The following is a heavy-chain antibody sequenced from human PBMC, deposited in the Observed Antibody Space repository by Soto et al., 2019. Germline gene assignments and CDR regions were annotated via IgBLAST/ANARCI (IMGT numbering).Heavy chain of an antibody. Sequence: SETLSLTCVVSRCSITTSNWWTWVRQPPGKGLEWIGESYHSGVTNYNPALKSRLTRSVDKSKNHSSLKLSSVTAADTAVYYCARAGRYSASYYHGFDIWGQGTMVTVSS. CDR2: SYHSGVT. CDR1: RCSITTSNW. CDR3: ARAGRYSASYYHGFDI. V-gene: IGHV4-4*02. J-gene: IGHJ3*02. D-gene: IGHD1-26*01.